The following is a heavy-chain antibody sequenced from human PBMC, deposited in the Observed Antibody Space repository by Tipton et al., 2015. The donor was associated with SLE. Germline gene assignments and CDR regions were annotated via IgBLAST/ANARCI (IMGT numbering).Heavy chain of an antibody. CDR2: IYYSGST. CDR1: GDSISSTNYY. D-gene: IGHD2-15*01. V-gene: IGHV4-61*01. CDR3: ARVTYNCSGDRCYGFYFEY. Sequence: TLSLTCTVSGDSISSTNYYWSWIRQPPGKGLEWIGYIYYSGSTNYNPSLKSRVTISVDTSKNQFSLKLSSVTAADTAVYYCARVTYNCSGDRCYGFYFEYWGQGTLVTVSS. J-gene: IGHJ4*02.